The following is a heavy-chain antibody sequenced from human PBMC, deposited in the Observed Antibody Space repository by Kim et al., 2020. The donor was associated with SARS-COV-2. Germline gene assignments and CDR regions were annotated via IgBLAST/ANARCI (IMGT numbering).Heavy chain of an antibody. CDR1: GGSFSGYY. D-gene: IGHD3-22*01. Sequence: SETLSHTCAVRGGSFSGYYCTWIRQSAGKGLEWIGQIDYKGNTNYNPSLKSRLTISTDTSKNQFSLKMTSVTAADTATYYCARGGYYDSSGYLLTWGQGTLVTVSS. CDR3: ARGGYYDSSGYLLT. J-gene: IGHJ4*02. V-gene: IGHV4-34*01. CDR2: IDYKGNT.